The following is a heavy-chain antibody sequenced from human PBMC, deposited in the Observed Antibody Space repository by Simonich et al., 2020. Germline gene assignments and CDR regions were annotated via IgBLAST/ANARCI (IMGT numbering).Heavy chain of an antibody. CDR1: GGSIRSYY. CDR3: ARGGLYFDY. D-gene: IGHD2-15*01. Sequence: QVQLQESGPGLVKPSETLSLTCTVSGGSIRSYYWSLIRQPPGKGLEWIGYIYSSGSTNYTPSLKSRVTISVDTSKNQFSLKLSSVTAADTAVYYCARGGLYFDYWGQGTLVTVSS. CDR2: IYSSGST. J-gene: IGHJ4*02. V-gene: IGHV4-59*01.